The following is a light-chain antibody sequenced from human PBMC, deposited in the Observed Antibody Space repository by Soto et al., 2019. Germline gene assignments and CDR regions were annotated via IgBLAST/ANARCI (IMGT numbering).Light chain of an antibody. CDR2: LGS. CDR3: MQALQTPPT. J-gene: IGKJ2*01. V-gene: IGKV2-28*01. CDR1: QSLLHTNGYNY. Sequence: DIVMTQSPLSLPVTPGEPASISCRSSQSLLHTNGYNYFEWYLQKPGQSPQLLIYLGSNRASGVPDRFSGSGSGTDFTLKISRVEVGDVGVYFCMQALQTPPTFGQGTRLDIK.